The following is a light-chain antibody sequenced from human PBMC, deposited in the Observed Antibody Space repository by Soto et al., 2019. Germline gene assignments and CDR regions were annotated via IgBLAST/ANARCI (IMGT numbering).Light chain of an antibody. CDR1: SSEVGAYNY. CDR3: TSYAGSNIWV. J-gene: IGLJ3*02. CDR2: EVS. Sequence: QSALTQPPSASGSPGQSVTISCTGTSSEVGAYNYVSWYQQYPGKAPKLMIYEVSKRPSGVPDRFSGSKSGKTASLTVSGLQPEDEADYYCTSYAGSNIWVFGGGTKLTVL. V-gene: IGLV2-8*01.